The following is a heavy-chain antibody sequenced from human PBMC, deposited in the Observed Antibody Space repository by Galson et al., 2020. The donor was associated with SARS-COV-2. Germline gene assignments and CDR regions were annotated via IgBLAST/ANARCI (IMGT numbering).Heavy chain of an antibody. CDR2: IVAGTGKT. D-gene: IGHD6-25*01. CDR3: AAFPPNRAASY. CDR1: GFTFSSSA. J-gene: IGHJ4*02. V-gene: IGHV1-58*01. Sequence: SVKVSCKASGFTFSSSAVQWVRQARGQRLEWIGWIVAGTGKTNYAQKFQDRVTITRDMSTSTAHMDLSSLRPEDTAVYYCAAFPPNRAASYWGLGTLITVST.